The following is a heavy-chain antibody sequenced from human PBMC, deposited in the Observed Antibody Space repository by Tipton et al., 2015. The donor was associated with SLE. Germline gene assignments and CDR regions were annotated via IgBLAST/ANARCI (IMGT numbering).Heavy chain of an antibody. CDR3: ARGGYNPPTY. CDR2: ISSSGSTI. D-gene: IGHD1-1*01. Sequence: SLRLSCAASGFTFSSYEMNWVRQAPGKGLEWVSCISSSGSTIYYADSVKGRFTISRDNAKNSLYLQMNSLRAEDTAVYYCARGGYNPPTYWGQGTLVTVSS. CDR1: GFTFSSYE. J-gene: IGHJ4*02. V-gene: IGHV3-48*03.